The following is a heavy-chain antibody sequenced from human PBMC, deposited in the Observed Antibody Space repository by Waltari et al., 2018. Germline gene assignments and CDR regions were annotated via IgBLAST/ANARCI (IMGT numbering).Heavy chain of an antibody. CDR3: VRGQNADY. Sequence: EVDLVESGGGLVQPGESLKLSCAASGFPFISYWMTWVRQAPGGGREWVANMNQDGNERNYVDSVKGRFTISRDNAKNSLYLQMNSLRAEDTALYYCVRGQNADYWGQGALVTVSS. J-gene: IGHJ4*02. CDR1: GFPFISYW. CDR2: MNQDGNER. V-gene: IGHV3-7*01.